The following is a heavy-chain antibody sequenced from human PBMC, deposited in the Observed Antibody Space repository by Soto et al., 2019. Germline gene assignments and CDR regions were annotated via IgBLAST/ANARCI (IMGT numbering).Heavy chain of an antibody. J-gene: IGHJ4*02. CDR1: GGSFSGYY. CDR3: ARMEGSGSYLNFGY. D-gene: IGHD3-10*01. CDR2: INHSGIT. Sequence: QVQLQQWGAGLLKPSETLSLTCAVYGGSFSGYYWSWIRQPPGKGLEWIGEINHSGITNYNPSLKSRVTISVDTSKNQFSLKLSSVTAADTAVYYCARMEGSGSYLNFGYWGQGTLVTVSS. V-gene: IGHV4-34*01.